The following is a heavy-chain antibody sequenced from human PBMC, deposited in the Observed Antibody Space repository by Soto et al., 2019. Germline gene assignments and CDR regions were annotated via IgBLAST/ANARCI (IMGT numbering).Heavy chain of an antibody. V-gene: IGHV5-51*01. D-gene: IGHD6-19*01. Sequence: GESLKISCKGSGYSFTSYWIGWVRQMPGKGLEWMGIIYPGDSDTRYSPSFQGQVTISADKSISTAYLQWSSLRSDDTAVYYCASSPDFLGAVAAPHGAFDIWGQGTMVTVSS. CDR1: GYSFTSYW. J-gene: IGHJ3*02. CDR2: IYPGDSDT. CDR3: ASSPDFLGAVAAPHGAFDI.